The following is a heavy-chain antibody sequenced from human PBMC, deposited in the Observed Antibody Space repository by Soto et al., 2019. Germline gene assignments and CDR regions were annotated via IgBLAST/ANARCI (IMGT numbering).Heavy chain of an antibody. CDR2: IYHSGST. Sequence: QVQLQESGPGLVEPSGTLSLTCAVSGGSVSSTNWWSWVRQPPGKGLEWIGEIYHSGSTYYNPSLKSRVTISVDKSKNQFSLRLSSVNAADTAVYFCARDRAVSARGYFDYWGQGTLVTVSS. CDR1: GGSVSSTNW. D-gene: IGHD6-19*01. J-gene: IGHJ4*02. CDR3: ARDRAVSARGYFDY. V-gene: IGHV4-4*02.